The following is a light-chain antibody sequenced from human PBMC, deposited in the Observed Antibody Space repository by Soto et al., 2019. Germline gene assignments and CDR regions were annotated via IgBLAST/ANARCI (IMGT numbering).Light chain of an antibody. CDR1: SSDVGGYNL. CDR2: EGT. CDR3: SSYTSSSIYV. J-gene: IGLJ1*01. Sequence: QSALTQPASVSGSPGQSITVSCAGTSSDVGGYNLVSWYQQHPGNAPKLIIYEGTERPSGISPRFSGSNSGNTASLTISGLQAEDEADYYCSSYTSSSIYVFGSGTKVTVL. V-gene: IGLV2-23*01.